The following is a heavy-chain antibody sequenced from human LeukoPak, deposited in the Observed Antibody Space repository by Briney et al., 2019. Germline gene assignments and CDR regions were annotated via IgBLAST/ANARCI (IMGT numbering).Heavy chain of an antibody. CDR2: LSTSPR. CDR1: GFTIINYA. J-gene: IGHJ4*02. Sequence: PGGSLRLSCAASGFTIINYAMSWVRQGPGKGLEWVSGLSTSPRYADSVRGRFTVSRDHSTNTLYLQMNRLRAADTAVYYCARGEVAVQYYFESWGQGTLVTVSS. CDR3: ARGEVAVQYYFES. V-gene: IGHV3-23*01. D-gene: IGHD3-22*01.